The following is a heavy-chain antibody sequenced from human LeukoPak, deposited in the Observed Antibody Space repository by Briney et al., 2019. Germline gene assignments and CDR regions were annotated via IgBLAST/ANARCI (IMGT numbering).Heavy chain of an antibody. J-gene: IGHJ6*02. CDR2: ISAYNGNT. CDR1: GYAFTIYG. CDR3: ARDEFPEVAATFGMDV. V-gene: IGHV1-18*01. Sequence: ASVNVSCKASGYAFTIYGISWVRQAPGQGLEWMGWISAYNGNTNYAQKLQGRVTMTTDTSTSTAYMELRSLRSDDTAVYYCARDEFPEVAATFGMDVWGQGTTVTVSS. D-gene: IGHD2-15*01.